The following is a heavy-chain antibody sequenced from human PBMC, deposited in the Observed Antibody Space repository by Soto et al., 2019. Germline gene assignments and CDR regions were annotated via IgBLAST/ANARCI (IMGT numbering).Heavy chain of an antibody. CDR1: GFPFSSYG. D-gene: IGHD5-12*01. V-gene: IGHV3-33*03. CDR2: IWYDGSNK. Sequence: PGGSLRLSCAASGFPFSSYGMHWVRQAPGKGLDWVGVIWYDGSNKDYAESVKGRFTISRDNSKNMLYLQMNSLRADDTAVYYCWAIVATNLDYWGQGTLVTVSS. CDR3: WAIVATNLDY. J-gene: IGHJ4*02.